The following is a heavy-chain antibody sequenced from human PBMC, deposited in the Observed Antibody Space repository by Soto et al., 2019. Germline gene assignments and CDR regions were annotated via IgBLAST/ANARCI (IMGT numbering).Heavy chain of an antibody. D-gene: IGHD3-9*01. CDR2: ISGGGGGT. V-gene: IGHV3-23*01. CDR1: GFSFAGYA. Sequence: GGSLRLSCAASGFSFAGYALTWVRLAPGKGLEWVASISGGGGGTYYTDSVKGRFSISRDNSNRVVYLQMGSLTAGDTAVYYCAKTETFNGYYNAFDYWGQGTRVTVSS. J-gene: IGHJ4*02. CDR3: AKTETFNGYYNAFDY.